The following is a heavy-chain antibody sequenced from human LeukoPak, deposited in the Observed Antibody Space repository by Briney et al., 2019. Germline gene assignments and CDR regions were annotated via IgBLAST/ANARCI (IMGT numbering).Heavy chain of an antibody. V-gene: IGHV4-61*02. CDR1: GGSISSGSYY. CDR2: IYTSGST. D-gene: IGHD1-26*01. CDR3: ARVAWDGGWFDP. J-gene: IGHJ5*02. Sequence: SQTLSLTCTVSGGSISSGSYYWSWIRQPAGKGLEWIGRIYTSGSTYYNPSLKSRVTISVDTSKNQFSLKLSSVTAADTAVYYCARVAWDGGWFDPWGQGTLVTVSS.